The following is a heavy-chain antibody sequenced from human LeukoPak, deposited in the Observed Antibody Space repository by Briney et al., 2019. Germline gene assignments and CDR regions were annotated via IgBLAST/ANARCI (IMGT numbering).Heavy chain of an antibody. V-gene: IGHV3-23*01. CDR3: AKRGLVSGWPFDY. Sequence: GGSLRLSCAASGFTLSSYAMSWVRQAPGKGLEWVSGISGSGGSTYYADSVKGRFTISRDNSKNTLYLQMNSLRAEDTAVYYCAKRGLVSGWPFDYWGQGTLVTVSS. CDR2: ISGSGGST. D-gene: IGHD6-19*01. CDR1: GFTLSSYA. J-gene: IGHJ4*02.